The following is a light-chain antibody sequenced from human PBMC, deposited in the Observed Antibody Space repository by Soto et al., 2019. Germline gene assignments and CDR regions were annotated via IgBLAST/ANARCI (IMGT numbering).Light chain of an antibody. Sequence: QSVLTQPASVSASPGQSITISCTGTSSDIGIFNLVSWYQQHPGKAPKLLIYEGSKRPSGVSDRFSGLKSGNMASLTISGLQAEDEGNYYCSSYSGSSLWVFGGGTKLTVL. CDR2: EGS. J-gene: IGLJ3*02. CDR3: SSYSGSSLWV. CDR1: SSDIGIFNL. V-gene: IGLV2-23*01.